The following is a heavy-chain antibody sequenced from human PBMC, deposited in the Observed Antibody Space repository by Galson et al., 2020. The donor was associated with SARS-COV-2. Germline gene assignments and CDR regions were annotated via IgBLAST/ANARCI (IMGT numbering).Heavy chain of an antibody. Sequence: ESGPTLVKPTETLTLTCTVSGFSLSNARMGVSWIRQPPGKALEWLAHIFSNDEKSYSTSLKSRLTIPKDTSKSQVVLTMTNMDPVDTATYYCARVRMQWLAYSFAYWGQGTLVTVSS. J-gene: IGHJ4*02. V-gene: IGHV2-26*01. CDR1: GFSLSNARMG. D-gene: IGHD6-19*01. CDR3: ARVRMQWLAYSFAY. CDR2: IFSNDEK.